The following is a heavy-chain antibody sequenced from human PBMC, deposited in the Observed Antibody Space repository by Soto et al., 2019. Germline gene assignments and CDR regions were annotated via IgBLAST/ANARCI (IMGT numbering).Heavy chain of an antibody. D-gene: IGHD4-17*01. J-gene: IGHJ4*02. Sequence: ASVKVSCKASGGSFSNNAISWARQAPGQGLEWMGVIILPFGTPNYAQTFQGRVTITADESMTTAYMELSGLRSEDTAVYYCARGPDYEGYFDYWGRGTLVTVSS. V-gene: IGHV1-69*13. CDR2: IILPFGTP. CDR3: ARGPDYEGYFDY. CDR1: GGSFSNNA.